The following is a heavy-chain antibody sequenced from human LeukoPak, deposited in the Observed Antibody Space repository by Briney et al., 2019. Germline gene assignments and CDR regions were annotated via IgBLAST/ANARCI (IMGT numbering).Heavy chain of an antibody. V-gene: IGHV4-39*02. D-gene: IGHD1-1*01. Sequence: KASETLSLTCTVSGGSISSSSYYWGWIRQPPGKGLEWTGTIYYSGTTYYNPSLKSRVTISADTSKNRFSLKLSSVTAADTAVYYCARPGHSYYYMDVWGKGTTVTVSS. CDR3: ARPGHSYYYMDV. J-gene: IGHJ6*03. CDR1: GGSISSSSYY. CDR2: IYYSGTT.